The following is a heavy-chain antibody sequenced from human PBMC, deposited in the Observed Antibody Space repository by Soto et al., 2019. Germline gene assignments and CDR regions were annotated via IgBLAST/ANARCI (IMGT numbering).Heavy chain of an antibody. D-gene: IGHD3-22*01. CDR1: GFTFSSYG. CDR3: AKEGVYDGSGGSFNY. J-gene: IGHJ4*02. Sequence: QVQLVESGGGVVQPGRSLRLSCAASGFTFSSYGMHWVRQAPGKGLEWVAVISDDGSNKYYADSVKGRFTISRDNSKNTLYLQMNSLRPEDTVVYYCAKEGVYDGSGGSFNYWGQGTLVTVSS. CDR2: ISDDGSNK. V-gene: IGHV3-30*18.